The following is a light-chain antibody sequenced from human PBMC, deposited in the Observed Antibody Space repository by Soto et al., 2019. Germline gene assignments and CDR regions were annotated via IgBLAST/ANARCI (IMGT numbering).Light chain of an antibody. CDR2: VGTGGIVG. V-gene: IGLV9-49*01. CDR3: GADHGSVSDSVSYV. J-gene: IGLJ1*01. CDR1: SGYSKYN. Sequence: QLVLTQPPSASASLGASVTLTCTLNSGYSKYNVDWYQQRPGEGPRFVMRVGTGGIVGSRGDGIPDRFSVLGSGLNRYLTIKNIQEEDEGDYHCGADHGSVSDSVSYVFGPGTKVTVL.